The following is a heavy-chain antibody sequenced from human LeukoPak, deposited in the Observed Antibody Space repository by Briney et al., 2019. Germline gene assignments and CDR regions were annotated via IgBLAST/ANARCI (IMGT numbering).Heavy chain of an antibody. CDR3: AKGPRQQLVTRFDN. D-gene: IGHD6-13*01. V-gene: IGHV3-23*01. CDR1: GFTFSTYS. J-gene: IGHJ4*02. Sequence: GGSLRPSCAASGFTFSTYSMNWVRQAPGKGLQWVSDISASGGSTYHADSVKGRFTVSRDNSKNTVYLQMSSLRADDTAVYYCAKGPRQQLVTRFDNWGQGTLVTVSS. CDR2: ISASGGST.